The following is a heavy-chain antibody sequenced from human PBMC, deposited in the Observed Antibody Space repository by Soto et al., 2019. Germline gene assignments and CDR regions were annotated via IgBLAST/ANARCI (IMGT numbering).Heavy chain of an antibody. Sequence: PGDSLKLSCTGSGYLFSCYWITWVRQMPGKGLELMGRIDPSDSQTYYSPSFRGHVTISAAKSITTVFLQWSSLRASDTAMYYCARQIYDSDSGPNFQYYFDSWGHGTPVTVSS. CDR1: GYLFSCYW. J-gene: IGHJ4*01. CDR3: ARQIYDSDSGPNFQYYFDS. V-gene: IGHV5-10-1*01. D-gene: IGHD3-22*01. CDR2: IDPSDSQT.